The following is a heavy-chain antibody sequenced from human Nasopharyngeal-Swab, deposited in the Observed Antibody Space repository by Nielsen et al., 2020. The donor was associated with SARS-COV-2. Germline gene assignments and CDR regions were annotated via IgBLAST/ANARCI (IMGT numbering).Heavy chain of an antibody. CDR1: GGTFSSYA. J-gene: IGHJ6*02. V-gene: IGHV1-69*04. D-gene: IGHD2-15*01. CDR2: IIPILGIA. CDR3: AREYCSGGSCYGNYGMDV. Sequence: SVKVSCKASGGTFSSYAISWVRQAPGQGLEWMGRIIPILGIANYAQKFQGRVTITADKSTITAYMELSSLRSEDTAVYYCAREYCSGGSCYGNYGMDVWGQGTTVTVSS.